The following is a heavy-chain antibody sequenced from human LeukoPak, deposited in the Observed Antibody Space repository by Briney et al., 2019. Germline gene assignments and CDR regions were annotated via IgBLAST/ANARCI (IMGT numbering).Heavy chain of an antibody. CDR2: ISPSGDIR. CDR1: GFTFSSYG. V-gene: IGHV3-23*01. D-gene: IGHD3-10*01. CDR3: AKDDAWLRFGE. Sequence: GGSLRLSCAASGFTFSSYGMSWVRQAPGKGLEWVSGISPSGDIRYYADSVKGRFTISRYNSKNTLYLEVISLTAEDTAVYYCAKDDAWLRFGEWSQGTLVTVSS. J-gene: IGHJ4*02.